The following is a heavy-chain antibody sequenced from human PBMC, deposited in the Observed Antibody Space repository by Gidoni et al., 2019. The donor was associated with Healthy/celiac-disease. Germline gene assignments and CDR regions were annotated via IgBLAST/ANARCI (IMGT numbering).Heavy chain of an antibody. J-gene: IGHJ4*02. V-gene: IGHV3-23*01. Sequence: EVQLLESGGGLVQPGGSLRLSCAASGFTFSSYAMSWVRQAPGKGLEWVSSISGSGGSTYYADSVKGRFTISRDNSKNTLYLQMNSLRAEDTAVYYCASKAGYSSGWSRYWGQGTLVTVSS. CDR2: ISGSGGST. CDR3: ASKAGYSSGWSRY. D-gene: IGHD6-19*01. CDR1: GFTFSSYA.